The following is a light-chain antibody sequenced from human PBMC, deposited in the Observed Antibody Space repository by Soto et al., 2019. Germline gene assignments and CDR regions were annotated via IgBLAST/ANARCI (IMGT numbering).Light chain of an antibody. Sequence: DIQMTQSPSSLSASVGDRVTITCRASQSISSYLNWYQQKPGKAPKLLIYAASSLQSGVPSRFSGSGSGTDFTLTISSLPPEDSATYYCQQNYSTPRTFGQGTMLEIK. V-gene: IGKV1-39*01. CDR3: QQNYSTPRT. CDR2: AAS. CDR1: QSISSY. J-gene: IGKJ2*01.